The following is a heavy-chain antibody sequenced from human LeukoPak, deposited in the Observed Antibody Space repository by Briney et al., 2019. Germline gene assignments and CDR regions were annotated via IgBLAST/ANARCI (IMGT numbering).Heavy chain of an antibody. Sequence: ASVKVSCKASGYTFINHAIHWVRQAPGQMLEWMGWINIGNGNTKYSQNFQGRITITRDTSATTAYMDLSSLRSEDTAMYYCARRLGRSFDYWGQGTLVTVSS. D-gene: IGHD2-21*01. CDR1: GYTFINHA. CDR3: ARRLGRSFDY. J-gene: IGHJ4*02. CDR2: INIGNGNT. V-gene: IGHV1-3*04.